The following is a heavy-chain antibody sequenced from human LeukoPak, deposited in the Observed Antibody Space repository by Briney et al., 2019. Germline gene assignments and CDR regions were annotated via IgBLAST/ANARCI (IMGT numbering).Heavy chain of an antibody. V-gene: IGHV4-34*01. D-gene: IGHD6-6*01. Sequence: SETLSLTCAVYGGSFSGYYWSWIRQPPGKGLEWIGEINHSGSTNYNPSLKSRVTISVDTSKNQFSLNLNSVTAADTAVYYCAKIAAQRYYYYVDVCGKGTTVTVS. J-gene: IGHJ6*03. CDR1: GGSFSGYY. CDR3: AKIAAQRYYYYVDV. CDR2: INHSGST.